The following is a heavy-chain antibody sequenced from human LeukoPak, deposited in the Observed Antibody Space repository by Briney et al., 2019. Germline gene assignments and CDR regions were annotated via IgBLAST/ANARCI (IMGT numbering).Heavy chain of an antibody. CDR3: AVGYYDSSGYQGDAFDI. D-gene: IGHD3-22*01. Sequence: GESLTISCKGSGYSFTSYWIGWVRQMPGKGLEWMGIIYPGDSDTRYSPSFQGQVTISADKSISTAYLQWSSLKASDTAMYYCAVGYYDSSGYQGDAFDIWGQGTMVTVSS. J-gene: IGHJ3*02. CDR1: GYSFTSYW. CDR2: IYPGDSDT. V-gene: IGHV5-51*01.